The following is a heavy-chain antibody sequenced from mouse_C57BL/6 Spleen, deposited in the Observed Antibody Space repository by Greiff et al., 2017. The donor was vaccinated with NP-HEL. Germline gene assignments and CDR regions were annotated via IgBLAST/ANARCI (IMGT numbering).Heavy chain of an antibody. J-gene: IGHJ3*01. CDR3: ARGSLTTVVAEAY. CDR1: GFTFSDYG. Sequence: EVMLVESGGGLVKPGGSLKLSCAASGFTFSDYGMHWVRQAPEKGLEWVAYISSGSSTLYYADTVKGRFTISRDKAKNTLFLQRTSLRAEDTAMYYCARGSLTTVVAEAYWGQGTLVTVAA. V-gene: IGHV5-17*01. CDR2: ISSGSSTL. D-gene: IGHD1-1*01.